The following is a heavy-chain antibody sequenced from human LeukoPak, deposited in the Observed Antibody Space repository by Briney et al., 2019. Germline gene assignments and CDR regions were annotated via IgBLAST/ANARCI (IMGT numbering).Heavy chain of an antibody. D-gene: IGHD6-19*01. V-gene: IGHV1-2*02. J-gene: IGHJ4*02. CDR1: GYTFTDYY. Sequence: ASVKVSCKASGYTFTDYYMHLVRQAPGQGLEWMGWINPDSGDTFYAQRFQGRVTLTRDTSISTAYMEVSRLTSDDTAVYYCAREGRQAPGGWYYFDYWGQGTLVTVSS. CDR2: INPDSGDT. CDR3: AREGRQAPGGWYYFDY.